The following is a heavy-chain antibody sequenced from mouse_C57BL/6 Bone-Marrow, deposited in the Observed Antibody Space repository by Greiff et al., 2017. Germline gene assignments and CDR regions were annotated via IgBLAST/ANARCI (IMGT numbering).Heavy chain of an antibody. Sequence: QVQLKQSGPELVKPGASVKLSCKASGYTFTSYAINWVKQRPGQGLEWIGWIYPRDGSTKYNEKFKGKATLTVDTSSSTAYMELHSLTSEDSAVYFCAVWYFDVWGTGTTVTVAS. J-gene: IGHJ1*03. CDR3: AVWYFDV. V-gene: IGHV1-85*01. CDR2: IYPRDGST. CDR1: GYTFTSYA.